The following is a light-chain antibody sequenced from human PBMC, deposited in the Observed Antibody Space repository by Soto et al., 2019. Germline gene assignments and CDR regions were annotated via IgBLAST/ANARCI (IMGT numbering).Light chain of an antibody. CDR3: SSFTRSSTYV. CDR2: EVN. J-gene: IGLJ1*01. V-gene: IGLV2-14*01. CDR1: SGDVGAYNF. Sequence: QSALTQPASVSGCPGQSISSSCTGTSGDVGAYNFVSWYQQYPGKAPKVMIYEVNNRPSGVSNRFSGSKSGNTASLTISGLQAEDEADYYCSSFTRSSTYVFGSGTKVTVL.